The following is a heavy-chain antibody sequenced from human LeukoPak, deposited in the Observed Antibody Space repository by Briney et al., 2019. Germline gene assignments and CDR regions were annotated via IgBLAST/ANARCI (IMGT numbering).Heavy chain of an antibody. V-gene: IGHV4-4*02. Sequence: SETLSLTCGVSGSSISNTNWWTWVRQPPGKGLEWIGEVNLQGSTHYNPALKSRVYISVDTSKSQFSLKLSSVTAADTAVYYCARQIGRGLWAFDYWGQGTPVTVSS. CDR2: VNLQGST. D-gene: IGHD2-21*01. J-gene: IGHJ4*02. CDR1: GSSISNTNW. CDR3: ARQIGRGLWAFDY.